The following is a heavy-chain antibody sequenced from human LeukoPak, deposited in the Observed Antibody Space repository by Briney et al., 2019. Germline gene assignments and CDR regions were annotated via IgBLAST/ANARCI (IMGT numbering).Heavy chain of an antibody. Sequence: GGSLRLSCAASGFTFSSYAMSWVRQAPGKGLEWVSAISGSGGSTYYADSVKGRFTISRDNSKNTLYLQMNSLRAEDTAVYYCAKDSKGIVATIGDYWGQGTLVTVSS. J-gene: IGHJ4*02. CDR3: AKDSKGIVATIGDY. CDR1: GFTFSSYA. CDR2: ISGSGGST. V-gene: IGHV3-23*01. D-gene: IGHD5-12*01.